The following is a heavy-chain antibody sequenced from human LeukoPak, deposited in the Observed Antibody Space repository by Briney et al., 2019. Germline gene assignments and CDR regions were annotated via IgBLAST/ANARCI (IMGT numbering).Heavy chain of an antibody. CDR1: GGSISSYY. CDR2: IYSSGST. D-gene: IGHD1-1*01. V-gene: IGHV4-59*01. Sequence: PSETLSLTCTVSGGSISSYYWSWIRQPPGKGLEWIGYIYSSGSTNYNPSLKSRVTISVDTSKNQFSLKVSSVTAADTAVYYCARGIGTTGFDYYYYYMDVWGNGTTVTVSS. J-gene: IGHJ6*03. CDR3: ARGIGTTGFDYYYYYMDV.